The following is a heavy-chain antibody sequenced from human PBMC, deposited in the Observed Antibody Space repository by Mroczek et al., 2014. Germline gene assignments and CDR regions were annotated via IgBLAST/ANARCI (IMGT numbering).Heavy chain of an antibody. CDR3: ARVSPSMTTVAGPPIDY. Sequence: VQLVQSGAEVKKPGASVKVSCKASGYTFTSYGISWVRQAPGQGLEWMGWISAYNGNTNYAQKLQGRVTMTTDTSTSTAYMELRSLRSDDTAVYYCARVSPSMTTVAGPPIDYWGQGTLVTVSS. V-gene: IGHV1-18*01. CDR1: GYTFTSYG. J-gene: IGHJ4*02. CDR2: ISAYNGNT. D-gene: IGHD4-17*01.